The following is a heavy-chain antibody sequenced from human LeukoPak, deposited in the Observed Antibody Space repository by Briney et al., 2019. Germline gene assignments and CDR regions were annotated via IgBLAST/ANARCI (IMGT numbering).Heavy chain of an antibody. Sequence: GESLKISCKGSGYSFTNYWIGWVRQLPGKGLEWMGIIYPGDFDTRYSPSLQGQVTISADKSINTAYLQWSSLKASDTAMYYCARLVGYFGSGSYFNDWFDPWGQGTLVTVSS. CDR2: IYPGDFDT. D-gene: IGHD3-10*01. CDR1: GYSFTNYW. J-gene: IGHJ5*02. CDR3: ARLVGYFGSGSYFNDWFDP. V-gene: IGHV5-51*01.